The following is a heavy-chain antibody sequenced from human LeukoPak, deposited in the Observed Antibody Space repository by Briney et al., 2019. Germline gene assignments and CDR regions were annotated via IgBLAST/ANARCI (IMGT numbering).Heavy chain of an antibody. J-gene: IGHJ4*02. Sequence: PGGSLRLSCAASGFTFCSYGMHWVRQAPGKGLEWVAVIWYDGSNKYYADSVKGRFTISRDNSKNTLYLQMNSLRAEDTAVYYCAKETWIQGYLDYWGQGALVTVSS. CDR1: GFTFCSYG. CDR3: AKETWIQGYLDY. D-gene: IGHD5-18*01. V-gene: IGHV3-33*06. CDR2: IWYDGSNK.